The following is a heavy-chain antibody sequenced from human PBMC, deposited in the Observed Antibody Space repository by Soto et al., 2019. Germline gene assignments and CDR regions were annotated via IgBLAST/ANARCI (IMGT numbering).Heavy chain of an antibody. CDR1: GYTFTGYY. V-gene: IGHV1-46*01. D-gene: IGHD6-6*01. J-gene: IGHJ6*02. CDR3: ARPGAARPRDYYYGMDV. CDR2: INPSGGST. Sequence: QVQLVQSGAEVKKSGASVKVSCKASGYTFTGYYIHWVRQAPGQGLEWMGIINPSGGSTSYAQKFQGRVTMTRDTSTSTVYMELSSLRSEDTAVYYCARPGAARPRDYYYGMDVWGQGTTVTVSS.